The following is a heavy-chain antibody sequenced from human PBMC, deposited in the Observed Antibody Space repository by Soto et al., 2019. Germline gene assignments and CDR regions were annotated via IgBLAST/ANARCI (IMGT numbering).Heavy chain of an antibody. CDR3: ARERYYYDTSSGYHYYYYGMDV. J-gene: IGHJ6*02. CDR1: GGSISSSSYY. V-gene: IGHV4-39*07. Sequence: SETLSLTCTVSGGSISSSSYYWCWIRQPPGKGQEWIGSIYYSGSTYYNLSPTSRVTISVDTSKNPSSLKLSSVTAADTAVYYCARERYYYDTSSGYHYYYYGMDVWCRGTTVTVSS. D-gene: IGHD3-22*01. CDR2: IYYSGST.